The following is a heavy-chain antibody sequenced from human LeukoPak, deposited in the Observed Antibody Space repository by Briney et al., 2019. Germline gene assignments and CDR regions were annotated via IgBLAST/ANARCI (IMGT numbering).Heavy chain of an antibody. CDR1: GYTFTSYD. D-gene: IGHD3-10*01. V-gene: IGHV1-8*03. J-gene: IGHJ5*02. CDR2: MNPNSGNT. Sequence: ASVKVSCKASGYTFTSYDINWVRQATGQGLEWMGWMNPNSGNTSDAQKFQGRVTITRNTSISTAYMELSSLRSEDTAVYYCARAPRITMVRGVIYWFDPWGQGTLVTVSS. CDR3: ARAPRITMVRGVIYWFDP.